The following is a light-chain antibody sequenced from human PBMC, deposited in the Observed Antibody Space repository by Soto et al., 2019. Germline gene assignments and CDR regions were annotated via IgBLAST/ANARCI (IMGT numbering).Light chain of an antibody. CDR3: QQYNSYSWT. Sequence: DIQMTQSPSTLSASVGDTVTITCLASQSIGGWLAWYQQKPGKAPKLLIYRASISETGVPSRFGGGGSGTEFTLTISNLQHDDFATYYCQQYNSYSWTFGQGTKVDIK. J-gene: IGKJ1*01. CDR2: RAS. CDR1: QSIGGW. V-gene: IGKV1-5*03.